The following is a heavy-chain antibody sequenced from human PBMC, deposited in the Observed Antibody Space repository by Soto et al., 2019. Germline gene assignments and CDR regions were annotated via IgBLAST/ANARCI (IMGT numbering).Heavy chain of an antibody. CDR2: IYSGGST. CDR1: GFTVSSNY. V-gene: IGHV3-53*01. Sequence: GGSLRLSCAASGFTVSSNYMSWVRQAPGKGLEWVSVIYSGGSTYYADSVKGRFTISRDNSKNTLYLQMNSLRAEDTAVYYCARSPSLEAAGPHYYYYYGMDVWGQGTTVTVSS. D-gene: IGHD6-13*01. J-gene: IGHJ6*02. CDR3: ARSPSLEAAGPHYYYYYGMDV.